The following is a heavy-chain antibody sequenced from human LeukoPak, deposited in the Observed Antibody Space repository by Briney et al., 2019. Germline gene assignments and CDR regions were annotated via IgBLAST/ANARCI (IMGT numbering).Heavy chain of an antibody. V-gene: IGHV3-30-3*01. Sequence: GRSLRLSCAASGFTFSSYAMHWVRQAPGKGQEWVAVISYDGSNKYYADSVKGRFTISRDNSKNTLYLQMNSLRAEDTAVYYCARVWTTGLYDYWGQGTLVTVSS. J-gene: IGHJ4*02. CDR1: GFTFSSYA. CDR3: ARVWTTGLYDY. CDR2: ISYDGSNK. D-gene: IGHD4-17*01.